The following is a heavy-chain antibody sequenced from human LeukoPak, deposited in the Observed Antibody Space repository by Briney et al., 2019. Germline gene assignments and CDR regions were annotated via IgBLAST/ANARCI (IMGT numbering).Heavy chain of an antibody. CDR2: IRSKAYGGIT. J-gene: IGHJ4*02. Sequence: GGSLRLPCTASGFTFGDYAMTWVRQAPGKGLEWVGFIRSKAYGGITEYAASVKGRFTISRDDSKSIAYLQMNSLKTEDTAVYYCTRDQTPYYWGQGTLVTVSS. V-gene: IGHV3-49*04. CDR3: TRDQTPYY. CDR1: GFTFGDYA.